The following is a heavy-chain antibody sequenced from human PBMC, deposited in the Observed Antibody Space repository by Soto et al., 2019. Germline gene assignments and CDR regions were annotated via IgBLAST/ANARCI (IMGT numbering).Heavy chain of an antibody. Sequence: SETLSLTCAVSGTSISSTYWWTWVRQPPGKGLEWIGYIYYSGSTYYNPSLKSRVTISVDTSKNQFSLKLSSVTAADTAVYYCARGVTLVRGVIHTPYFDYWGQGALVTVSS. V-gene: IGHV4-4*02. CDR2: IYYSGST. CDR1: GTSISSTYW. J-gene: IGHJ4*02. CDR3: ARGVTLVRGVIHTPYFDY. D-gene: IGHD3-10*01.